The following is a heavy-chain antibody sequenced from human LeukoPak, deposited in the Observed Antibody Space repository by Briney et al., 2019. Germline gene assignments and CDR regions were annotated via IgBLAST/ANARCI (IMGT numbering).Heavy chain of an antibody. Sequence: PSETLSLTCAVYGGSFSGYYWSWIRQPPGKGLEWIGEINHSGSTNYNPSLKSRVTISVDTSKNQFSLKLSSVTAADTAVYYCACIAAAGRDRIDYWGQGTLVTVSS. CDR2: INHSGST. D-gene: IGHD6-13*01. CDR3: ACIAAAGRDRIDY. J-gene: IGHJ4*02. CDR1: GGSFSGYY. V-gene: IGHV4-34*01.